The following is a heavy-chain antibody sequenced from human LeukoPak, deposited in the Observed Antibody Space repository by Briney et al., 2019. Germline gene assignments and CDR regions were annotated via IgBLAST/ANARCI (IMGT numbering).Heavy chain of an antibody. Sequence: SETLSLTCTVSGDSISSGGYCWSWIRQPAGKELEWIGRIFTSGSTNYNPSLKSRVTISVDTSKNQFSLKLSSVTAADTAVYYCARYIVSYPHDAFDIWGQGTMVTVSS. CDR3: ARYIVSYPHDAFDI. V-gene: IGHV4-61*02. J-gene: IGHJ3*02. CDR1: GDSISSGGYC. D-gene: IGHD1-26*01. CDR2: IFTSGST.